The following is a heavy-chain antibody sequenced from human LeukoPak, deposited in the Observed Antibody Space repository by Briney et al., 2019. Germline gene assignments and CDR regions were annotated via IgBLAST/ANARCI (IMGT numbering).Heavy chain of an antibody. Sequence: SETLSHTCTVSGDSISTYYWSWIRQPAGRGLEWIGRVYFTGSANYNPSLNSRVTMSIDTSKNQFSLNLSSVTAADTAVYYCARTLAGRHFDYWGQGALVTVS. CDR3: ARTLAGRHFDY. CDR2: VYFTGSA. V-gene: IGHV4-4*07. D-gene: IGHD6-19*01. J-gene: IGHJ4*02. CDR1: GDSISTYY.